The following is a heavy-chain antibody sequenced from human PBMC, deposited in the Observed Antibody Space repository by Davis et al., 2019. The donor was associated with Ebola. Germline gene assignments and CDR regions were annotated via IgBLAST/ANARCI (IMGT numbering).Heavy chain of an antibody. CDR3: ARGWDSSGWQT. D-gene: IGHD6-19*01. Sequence: MPSETLSLTCTVSGGSISSYYWSWIRQPPGKGLEWIGYIYYSGSTNYNPSLKSRVTISVDSSKNQFSLKLDSVTAADTAVYYCARGWDSSGWQTWGQGTLVTVSS. J-gene: IGHJ4*02. CDR2: IYYSGST. CDR1: GGSISSYY. V-gene: IGHV4-59*01.